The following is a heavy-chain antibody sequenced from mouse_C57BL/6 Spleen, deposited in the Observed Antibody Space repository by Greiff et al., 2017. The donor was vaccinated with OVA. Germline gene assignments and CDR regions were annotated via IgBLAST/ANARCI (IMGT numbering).Heavy chain of an antibody. V-gene: IGHV1-18*01. Sequence: VQLQQSGPELVKPGASVKIPCKASGYTFTDYNMDWVKQSHGKSLEWIGDINPNNGGTIYNQKFKGKATLTVDKSSSTAYLELRSLTSEDTAVYYCARKGYAGSFDYFDDWGQGTTLTVSS. CDR3: ARKGYAGSFDYFDD. CDR2: INPNNGGT. CDR1: GYTFTDYN. J-gene: IGHJ2*01. D-gene: IGHD1-1*01.